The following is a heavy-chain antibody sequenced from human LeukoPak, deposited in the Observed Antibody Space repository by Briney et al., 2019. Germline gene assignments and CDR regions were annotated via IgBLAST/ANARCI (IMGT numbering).Heavy chain of an antibody. V-gene: IGHV3-15*01. J-gene: IGHJ4*02. D-gene: IGHD3-10*01. CDR3: TTGAGFYDSGREY. CDR2: IKSKTDGGTI. Sequence: GGSLRLPCAASGFTFSNAWMSWVRQAPGKGLEWVGRIKSKTDGGTIDYAAPVKGRFTISRDDSKNTLYLQMNSLKTEDTAVYYCTTGAGFYDSGREYWGQGTLVTVSS. CDR1: GFTFSNAW.